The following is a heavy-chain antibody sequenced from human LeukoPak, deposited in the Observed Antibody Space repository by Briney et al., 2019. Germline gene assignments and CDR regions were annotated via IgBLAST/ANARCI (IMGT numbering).Heavy chain of an antibody. V-gene: IGHV3-13*01. CDR1: GFTFSSYV. CDR3: ARAGDSGWYGSGAFDI. D-gene: IGHD6-19*01. Sequence: GGSLRLSCAASGFTFSSYVMHWVRQATGKGLEWVSAIGTAGDTYYPGSVKGRFTISRENAKNSLYLQMNSLRAGDTAVYYCARAGDSGWYGSGAFDIWGQGTMVTVSS. CDR2: IGTAGDT. J-gene: IGHJ3*02.